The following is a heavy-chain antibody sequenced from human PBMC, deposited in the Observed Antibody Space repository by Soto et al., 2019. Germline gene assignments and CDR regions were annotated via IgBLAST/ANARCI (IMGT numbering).Heavy chain of an antibody. J-gene: IGHJ5*02. CDR1: GYTFTSYD. V-gene: IGHV1-8*01. CDR2: MNPNSGNT. CDR3: ASDYRSSGWFGP. Sequence: QVQLVQSGAAVKKPGASVKVSCKASGYTFTSYDINWVRQATGQGLEWMGWMNPNSGNTGYAQKFQGRVTMTRNTSISTAYMELSSLRSEDTAVYYCASDYRSSGWFGPWGYGTLVTVSS. D-gene: IGHD6-6*01.